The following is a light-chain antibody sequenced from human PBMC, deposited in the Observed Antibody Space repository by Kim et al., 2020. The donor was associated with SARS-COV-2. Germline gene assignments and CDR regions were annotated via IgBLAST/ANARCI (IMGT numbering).Light chain of an antibody. J-gene: IGLJ2*01. Sequence: SSELTQDPAVSVALGQTVRITCQGDSLRSYYASWYQQKPGQAPVLVIYGKNNRPSGIPDRFSGSSSGNTASLIIPGAQAEDEADYYCNSRDSSGNHLGVF. CDR3: NSRDSSGNHLGV. V-gene: IGLV3-19*01. CDR1: SLRSYY. CDR2: GKN.